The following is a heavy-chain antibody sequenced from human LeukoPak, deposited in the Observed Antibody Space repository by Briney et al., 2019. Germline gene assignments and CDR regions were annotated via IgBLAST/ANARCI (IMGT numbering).Heavy chain of an antibody. D-gene: IGHD3-10*01. CDR2: ISSSSYI. CDR3: ARVLNYYGSRSYFGY. V-gene: IGHV3-21*01. J-gene: IGHJ4*02. Sequence: GGSLRLSCAASGFTFSSYSMNWVRQAPGKGLEWVSSISSSSYIYYADSVKGRFTISRDNAKNSLYLQMNSLRAEDTAVYYCARVLNYYGSRSYFGYWGQGTLVTVSS. CDR1: GFTFSSYS.